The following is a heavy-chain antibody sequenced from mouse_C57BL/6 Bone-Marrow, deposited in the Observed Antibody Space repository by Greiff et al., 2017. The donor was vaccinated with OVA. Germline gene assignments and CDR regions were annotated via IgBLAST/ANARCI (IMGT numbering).Heavy chain of an antibody. Sequence: EAQLQQSGAELVRPGASVKLSCPASGFTITDDSMHWVKRRPDQGLEWIGWIDPENGDTEYASKFQGKATITADTSSNTAYLQVSSLTSEDTAVYYCTTDGYWKRDYAMDYWGQGTSVTVSS. J-gene: IGHJ4*01. V-gene: IGHV14-4*01. CDR2: IDPENGDT. CDR3: TTDGYWKRDYAMDY. CDR1: GFTITDDS. D-gene: IGHD2-3*01.